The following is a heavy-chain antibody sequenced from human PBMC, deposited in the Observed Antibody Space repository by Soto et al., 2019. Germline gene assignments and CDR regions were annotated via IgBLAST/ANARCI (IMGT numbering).Heavy chain of an antibody. CDR2: ISYDGSNK. D-gene: IGHD2-2*01. CDR1: GFTFSSYG. V-gene: IGHV3-30*18. J-gene: IGHJ4*02. Sequence: QVQLVESGGGVVQPGRSLRLSCAASGFTFSSYGMHWVRQAPGKGLEWVAVISYDGSNKYYADSVKGRFTISRDNSKNTLYLQMNSLRDEDTAVYYCAKAPAIVLVPAAMGGDYWGQGTLVTVSS. CDR3: AKAPAIVLVPAAMGGDY.